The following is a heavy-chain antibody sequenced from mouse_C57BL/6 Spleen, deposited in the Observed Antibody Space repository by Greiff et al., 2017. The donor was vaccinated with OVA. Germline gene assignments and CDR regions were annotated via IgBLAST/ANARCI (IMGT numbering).Heavy chain of an antibody. Sequence: VQLQQSGPELVKPGDSVKISCKASGYSFTGYFMNWVMQSPGKSLEWIGRINPYNGDTFYNQKFKGKATLTVDKSSSTAHMELRSLTSEDSAVYYCARGNYSNYADYAMDYWGQGTSVTVSS. V-gene: IGHV1-20*01. J-gene: IGHJ4*01. CDR2: INPYNGDT. CDR1: GYSFTGYF. D-gene: IGHD2-5*01. CDR3: ARGNYSNYADYAMDY.